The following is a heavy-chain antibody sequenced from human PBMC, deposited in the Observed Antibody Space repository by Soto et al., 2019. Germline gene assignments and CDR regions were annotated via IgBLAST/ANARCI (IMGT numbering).Heavy chain of an antibody. V-gene: IGHV1-69*13. CDR3: ARNYGEYLGGFEY. Sequence: SVKVSCKASGGTFSSYANSWVRQAPGQGLEWMGGIIPIFGTANYAQKFQGRVTITADESTSTAYMELSSMRSEDTAVYYCARNYGEYLGGFEYWGQGTLVTVSS. J-gene: IGHJ4*02. D-gene: IGHD4-17*01. CDR1: GGTFSSYA. CDR2: IIPIFGTA.